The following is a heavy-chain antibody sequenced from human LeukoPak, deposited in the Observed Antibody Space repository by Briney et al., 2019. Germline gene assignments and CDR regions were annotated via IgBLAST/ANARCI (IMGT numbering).Heavy chain of an antibody. J-gene: IGHJ4*02. V-gene: IGHV1-69*08. D-gene: IGHD2-15*01. CDR3: ARGKGFVGHFDY. CDR2: IIPVLGTA. CDR1: GGSFSTNT. Sequence: SVKVSCKAFGGSFSTNTISWVRQAPGQGPEWMGRIIPVLGTAEYAEKFKGRVTIFADKSTSTAYMELSSLKSEDTALYYCARGKGFVGHFDYWGQGTLVTVSS.